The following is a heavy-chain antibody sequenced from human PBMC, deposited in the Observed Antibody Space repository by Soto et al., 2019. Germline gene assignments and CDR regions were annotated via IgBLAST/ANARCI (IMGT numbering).Heavy chain of an antibody. J-gene: IGHJ4*02. CDR2: INHSGST. V-gene: IGHV4-34*01. Sequence: SETLSLTCTVYGGSFSGYYWSWIRQPPGKGLEWIGEINHSGSTNYNPSLKSRVTISVDTSKNQFSLKLSSVTAADTAVYYCARGRLVVPAAMCGFDYWGQGTLVTVSS. D-gene: IGHD2-2*01. CDR1: GGSFSGYY. CDR3: ARGRLVVPAAMCGFDY.